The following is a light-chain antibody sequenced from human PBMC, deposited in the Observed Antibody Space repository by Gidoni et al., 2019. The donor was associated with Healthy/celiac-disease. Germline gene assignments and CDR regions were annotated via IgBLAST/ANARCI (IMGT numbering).Light chain of an antibody. CDR2: HAS. CDR3: QQRSNWPRPIT. CDR1: QSVSSY. Sequence: IVFTQSPPTLSLSPGERATLSCRASQSVSSYLAWYQQKPGQAPRLLIYHASNRATGIPARFSGSGAGKDFTLTIRSLEPEDFAVYYCQQRSNWPRPITFGEGTRLEIK. J-gene: IGKJ5*01. V-gene: IGKV3-11*01.